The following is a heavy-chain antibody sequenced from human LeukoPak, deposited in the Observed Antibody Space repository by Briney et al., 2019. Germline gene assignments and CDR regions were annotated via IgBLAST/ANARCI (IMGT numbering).Heavy chain of an antibody. Sequence: PGGSLRLSCAASGFTFGSYWMSWVRQAPGKGLEWVANIKQDGSEKYYVDSVKGRFTISRDNAKNSLYLQMNSLRAEDTAVYYCARADNQYYYDSSGYHNYYYYMDVWGKGTTVTVSS. CDR2: IKQDGSEK. V-gene: IGHV3-7*01. CDR1: GFTFGSYW. CDR3: ARADNQYYYDSSGYHNYYYYMDV. J-gene: IGHJ6*03. D-gene: IGHD3-22*01.